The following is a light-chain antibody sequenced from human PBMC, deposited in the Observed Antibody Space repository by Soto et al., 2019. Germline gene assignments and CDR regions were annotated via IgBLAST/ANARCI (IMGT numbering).Light chain of an antibody. CDR3: CSYAGSRILYV. J-gene: IGLJ1*01. V-gene: IGLV2-23*01. CDR1: SSDIGTYNL. Sequence: QSVLTQPASVSGSPGQSITISCTGTSSDIGTYNLVSWYQQYPGKAPKLMIYEGSKRPSGVSNRFSGSKSGNTASLTISGLQAEDEADYYCCSYAGSRILYVFGTGTKVTVL. CDR2: EGS.